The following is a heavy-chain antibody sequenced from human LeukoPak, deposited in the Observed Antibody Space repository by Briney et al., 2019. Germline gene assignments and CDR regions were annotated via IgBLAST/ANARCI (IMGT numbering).Heavy chain of an antibody. CDR3: AKARGVTMIVVWDAFDI. Sequence: GGSLRLSCAASGFTFSSYAMSWVRQAPGKGLEWVSAISGSGGSTYYADSVKGRFTISRDNSKNTLYLQMNSLRAEDTAVYYCAKARGVTMIVVWDAFDIWGQGTMVTVSS. CDR2: ISGSGGST. D-gene: IGHD3-22*01. CDR1: GFTFSSYA. J-gene: IGHJ3*02. V-gene: IGHV3-23*01.